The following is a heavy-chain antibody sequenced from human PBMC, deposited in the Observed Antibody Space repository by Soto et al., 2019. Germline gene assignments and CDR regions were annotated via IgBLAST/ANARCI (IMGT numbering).Heavy chain of an antibody. V-gene: IGHV3-30*18. CDR1: GFTFSSYG. Sequence: QVQLVESGGGVVQPGRSLRLSCAASGFTFSSYGMHWVRQAPGKGLAWVAVISYDGSNKYYADSVKGRFTISRDNSKNTLYLQMNSLRAEDTAVYYCAKNDGSYYSYYYGMDVWGQGTTVTVSS. CDR3: AKNDGSYYSYYYGMDV. D-gene: IGHD1-26*01. CDR2: ISYDGSNK. J-gene: IGHJ6*02.